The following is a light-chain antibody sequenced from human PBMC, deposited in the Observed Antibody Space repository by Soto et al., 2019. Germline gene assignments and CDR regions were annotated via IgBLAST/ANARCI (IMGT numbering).Light chain of an antibody. V-gene: IGLV2-14*01. CDR2: EVS. J-gene: IGLJ3*02. Sequence: QSALTQPPSASGSPGQSVTISCTGTSSDVGGYNYVSWYQQHPGKAPKLMIYEVSNRPSGVSNRFSGSKSGNTASLTISGLQAEDEADYYCSSYTSSSPRVFGGGTKLTVL. CDR1: SSDVGGYNY. CDR3: SSYTSSSPRV.